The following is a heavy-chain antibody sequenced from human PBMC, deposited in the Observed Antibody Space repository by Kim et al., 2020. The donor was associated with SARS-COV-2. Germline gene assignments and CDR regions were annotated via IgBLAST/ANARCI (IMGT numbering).Heavy chain of an antibody. D-gene: IGHD4-17*01. J-gene: IGHJ4*02. CDR3: ARPLSNSYGGYGY. V-gene: IGHV4-39*01. Sequence: SETLSLTCSVSGDSLSDSVYYWAWIRQSPGKGLEWIGSIYHNGGTYYSPSLKSRVTISIDTSKDQLFLKVASVTASDTAVYYCARPLSNSYGGYGYWGQWILVTVSS. CDR2: IYHNGGT. CDR1: GDSLSDSVYY.